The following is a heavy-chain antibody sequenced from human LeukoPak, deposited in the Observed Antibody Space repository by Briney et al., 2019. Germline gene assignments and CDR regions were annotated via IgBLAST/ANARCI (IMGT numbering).Heavy chain of an antibody. CDR1: GGSISSGGYY. Sequence: SETLSPTCTVSGGSISSGGYYWSWIRQHPGKGLEWIGYIYYSGSTYYNPSLKSRATISVDTSKNQFSLKLSSVTAADTAVYYCARPEGLSDPYYFDYWGQGTLVTVSS. CDR2: IYYSGST. D-gene: IGHD3-3*01. V-gene: IGHV4-31*03. CDR3: ARPEGLSDPYYFDY. J-gene: IGHJ4*02.